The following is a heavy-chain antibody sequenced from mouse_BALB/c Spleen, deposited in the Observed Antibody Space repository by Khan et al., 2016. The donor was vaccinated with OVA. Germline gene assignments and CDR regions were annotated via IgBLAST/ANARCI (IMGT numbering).Heavy chain of an antibody. Sequence: DLVKPGASVKLSCKASGYTFTSYWINWIKQRPGQGLERIGRIAPGSGSTSYNEMFKGKATLTVDTSSSTAHIQVSSLSSADSAVFFCASRNYFGNSAYAMYYWAQAPSLSVSS. V-gene: IGHV1S41*01. J-gene: IGHJ4*01. CDR1: GYTFTSYW. CDR2: IAPGSGST. CDR3: ASRNYFGNSAYAMYY. D-gene: IGHD1-1*01.